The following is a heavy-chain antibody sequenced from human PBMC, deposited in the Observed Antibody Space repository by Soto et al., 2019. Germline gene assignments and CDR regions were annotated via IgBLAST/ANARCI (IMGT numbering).Heavy chain of an antibody. J-gene: IGHJ4*02. D-gene: IGHD2-8*02. Sequence: GSLRLSCAASGFTFSSYGMHWVRQAPGKGLEWVAVIWYDGSNKYYADSVKGRFTISRDNSKNTLYLQMNSLRAEDTAVYYCGGRYCAGGICQFDCWGQGTLVTVSS. V-gene: IGHV3-33*03. CDR3: GGRYCAGGICQFDC. CDR1: GFTFSSYG. CDR2: IWYDGSNK.